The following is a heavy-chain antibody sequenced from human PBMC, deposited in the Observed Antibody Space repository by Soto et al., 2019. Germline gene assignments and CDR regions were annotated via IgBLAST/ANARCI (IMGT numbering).Heavy chain of an antibody. D-gene: IGHD2-2*01. V-gene: IGHV4-59*01. J-gene: IGHJ6*02. CDR2: IYYSGST. Sequence: SETLSLTCSVSGGSISSYYWSWIRQPPGRGLEWIGYIYYSGSTNYNPSLKSRVTISVDTSKNQFSLNLSSVTAADMAVYYCARAGPRKVPDATYGMDVWGQGTTVTVSS. CDR1: GGSISSYY. CDR3: ARAGPRKVPDATYGMDV.